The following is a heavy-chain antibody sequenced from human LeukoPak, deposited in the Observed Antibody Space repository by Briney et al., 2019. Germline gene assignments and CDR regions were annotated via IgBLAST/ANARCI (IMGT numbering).Heavy chain of an antibody. CDR2: ISAYNGNT. D-gene: IGHD3-10*01. V-gene: IGHV1-18*01. J-gene: IGHJ4*02. CDR1: GYTFTSYG. CDR3: ARGPGASTYYYGSGIDY. Sequence: ASVKVSCKASGYTFTSYGISWVRQAPGQGLEWMGWISAYNGNTNYAQKLQGRVTITADKSTSTAYMELSSLRSEDTAVYYCARGPGASTYYYGSGIDYWGQGTLVTVSS.